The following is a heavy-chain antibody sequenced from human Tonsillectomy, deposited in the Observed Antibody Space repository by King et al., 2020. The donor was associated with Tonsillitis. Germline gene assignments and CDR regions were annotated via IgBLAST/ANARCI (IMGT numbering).Heavy chain of an antibody. D-gene: IGHD5/OR15-5a*01. CDR2: IDSDGSST. V-gene: IGHV3-74*01. J-gene: IGHJ3*02. CDR3: ARRSDLVSTGGAFDI. CDR1: GFTFSSYW. Sequence: VQLVESGGGLVQPGGSLRLSWAASGFTFSSYWMHWVRQAPGKGLVWVSRIDSDGSSTGYADSVKGRFTISRDNAKNTLYLQINSLRAEDTAVYYCARRSDLVSTGGAFDIWGQGTMVAVSS.